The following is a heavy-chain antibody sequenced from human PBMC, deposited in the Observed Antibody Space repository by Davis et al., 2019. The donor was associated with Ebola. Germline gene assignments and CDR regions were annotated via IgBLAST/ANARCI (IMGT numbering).Heavy chain of an antibody. D-gene: IGHD3-9*01. CDR2: IYYSGST. V-gene: IGHV4-59*01. CDR1: GGSIGSYY. CDR3: ARGGRGGILTGYYLEYNWFDP. Sequence: PSETLSLTCTVSGGSIGSYYWSWIRQPPGKGLEWIGYIYYSGSTYYNPSLKSRVTISVDTSKNQFSLKLSSVTAADTAVYYCARGGRGGILTGYYLEYNWFDPWGQGTLVTVSS. J-gene: IGHJ5*02.